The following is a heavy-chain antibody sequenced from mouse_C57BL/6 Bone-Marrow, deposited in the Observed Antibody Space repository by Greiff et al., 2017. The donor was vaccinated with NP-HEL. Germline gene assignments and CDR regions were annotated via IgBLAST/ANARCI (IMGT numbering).Heavy chain of an antibody. D-gene: IGHD2-4*01. CDR3: ARDHLIYYDYPYWYFDV. CDR1: GFTFSSYA. Sequence: EVQRVESGGGLVKPGGSLKLSCAASGFTFSSYAMSWVRQTPAKRLEWVATISDGGSYTYYPDNVKGRFTISRDNAKNTLYLQMSQLKSEDTAMYYCARDHLIYYDYPYWYFDVWGTGTTVTVSS. CDR2: ISDGGSYT. V-gene: IGHV5-4*01. J-gene: IGHJ1*03.